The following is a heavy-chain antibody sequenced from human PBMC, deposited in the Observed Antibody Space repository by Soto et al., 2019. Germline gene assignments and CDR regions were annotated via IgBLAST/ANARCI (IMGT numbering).Heavy chain of an antibody. J-gene: IGHJ3*02. CDR1: GGSISSGGYS. CDR2: IYYSGST. D-gene: IGHD2-2*01. V-gene: IGHV4-61*08. CDR3: ARDTPLGYCISTSCSPGAFDI. Sequence: PSETLSLTCAVSGGSISSGGYSWSWIRQPPGKGLEWIGNIYYSGSTNYNPSLKSRVTISVDTSKNQFSLKLSSVTAADTAVYYCARDTPLGYCISTSCSPGAFDIWGQGTMVTVSS.